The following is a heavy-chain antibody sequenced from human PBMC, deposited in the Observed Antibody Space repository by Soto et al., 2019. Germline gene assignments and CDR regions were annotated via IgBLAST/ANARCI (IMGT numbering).Heavy chain of an antibody. CDR3: ARPFNRGYCSGGSCHGWFDP. J-gene: IGHJ5*02. Sequence: PSETLSLTCTVSGGSISSSSYYWGWIRQPPGKGLEWIGSIYNSGSTYYNPSLKKQDTISVDTSKKQFSLKLNSVTAADTAVYYCARPFNRGYCSGGSCHGWFDPWGQGTLVTVSS. D-gene: IGHD2-15*01. V-gene: IGHV4-39*01. CDR2: IYNSGST. CDR1: GGSISSSSYY.